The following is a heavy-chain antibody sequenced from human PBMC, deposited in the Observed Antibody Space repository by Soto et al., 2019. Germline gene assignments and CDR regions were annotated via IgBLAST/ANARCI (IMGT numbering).Heavy chain of an antibody. J-gene: IGHJ6*02. D-gene: IGHD3-3*01. CDR3: ARAEITIFGVGINYYYYGMDV. CDR2: ISSSSSYI. V-gene: IGHV3-21*01. CDR1: GFTFSSYS. Sequence: EVQLVESGGGLVKPRGSLRLSCAASGFTFSSYSMNWVRQAPGKGLEWVSSISSSSSYIYYADSVKGRFTISRDNAKNSLYLQMNSLRAEYTAVYYCARAEITIFGVGINYYYYGMDVWGQGTTVTVSS.